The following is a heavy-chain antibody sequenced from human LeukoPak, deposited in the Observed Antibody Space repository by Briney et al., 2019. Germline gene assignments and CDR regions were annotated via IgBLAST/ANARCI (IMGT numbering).Heavy chain of an antibody. V-gene: IGHV4-34*01. CDR1: GGSFSGYY. CDR2: INHSGST. J-gene: IGHJ3*02. D-gene: IGHD2-2*01. CDR3: AREGTSLLDEYAFDI. Sequence: SETLSLTCAVYGGSFSGYYWSWIRQPPGKGLEWIGEINHSGSTNYNPSLKSRVTISVDKSKNQFSLKLSSVTAADTAVYYCAREGTSLLDEYAFDIWGQGTMVTVSS.